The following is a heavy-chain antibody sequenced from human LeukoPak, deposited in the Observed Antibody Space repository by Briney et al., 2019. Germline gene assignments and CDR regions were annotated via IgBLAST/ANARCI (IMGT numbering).Heavy chain of an antibody. CDR1: GGSISSSSYY. Sequence: SETLSLTCTVSGGSISSSSYYWGWIRQPPGKGLEWIGSIYHSGSTNYNPSLKSRVTISVDKSKNQFSLKLSSVTAADTAVYYCARSTIVVVPAAMVWFDPWGQGTLVTVSS. CDR3: ARSTIVVVPAAMVWFDP. V-gene: IGHV4-39*07. CDR2: IYHSGST. D-gene: IGHD2-2*01. J-gene: IGHJ5*02.